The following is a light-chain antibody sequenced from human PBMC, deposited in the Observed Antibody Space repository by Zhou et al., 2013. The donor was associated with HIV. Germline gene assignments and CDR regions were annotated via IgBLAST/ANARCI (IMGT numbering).Light chain of an antibody. CDR3: QQRSNWPLT. CDR1: QSVTSSY. CDR2: DAS. V-gene: IGKV3-11*01. Sequence: EIVLTQSPGTLSLSPGESATLSCRASQSVTSSYLVWYQQKPGQAPRLLIYDASNRATGIPARFSGSGSGTDFTLTISSLEPEDFAVYYCQQRSNWPLTFGGGTKVEIK. J-gene: IGKJ4*01.